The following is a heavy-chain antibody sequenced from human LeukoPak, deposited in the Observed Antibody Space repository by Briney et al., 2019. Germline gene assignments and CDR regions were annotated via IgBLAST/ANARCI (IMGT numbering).Heavy chain of an antibody. CDR3: AAVRGVMSYFDY. J-gene: IGHJ4*02. CDR1: GFTFSSYA. CDR2: ISGSGGST. V-gene: IGHV3-23*01. Sequence: GGSLRLSCAASGFTFSSYAMSWVRQAPGKGLEWVSAISGSGGSTYYADSVKGRFTISRDNSKNTLYLQMNSLRAEDTAVYYCAAVRGVMSYFDYWGQGTLVPVSS. D-gene: IGHD3-10*01.